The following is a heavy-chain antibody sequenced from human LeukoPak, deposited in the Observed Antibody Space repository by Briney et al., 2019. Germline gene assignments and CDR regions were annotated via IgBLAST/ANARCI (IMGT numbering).Heavy chain of an antibody. CDR2: IYYSGST. J-gene: IGHJ4*02. V-gene: IGHV4-59*08. CDR1: GGSISSYY. D-gene: IGHD5-24*01. CDR3: ARHLVEMATPSYFDY. Sequence: SETLSLTCTVSGGSISSYYWSWIRQPPGKGLEWIGYIYYSGSTNYNPSLKSRVTISVDTSKNQFSLKLSSVTAADTAVYYCARHLVEMATPSYFDYWGQGTLVTVSS.